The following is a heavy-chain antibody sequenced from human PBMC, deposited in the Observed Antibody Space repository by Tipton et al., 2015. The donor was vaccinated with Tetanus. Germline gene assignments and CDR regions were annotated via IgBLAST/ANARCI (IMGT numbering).Heavy chain of an antibody. CDR3: ANHPGAKTQFDY. Sequence: GSLRLSCTVSGGSPSSSDYYWGWIRQPPGEGLEWIASVYYDGSAYYNPSLKSRITISIDRSKNQFSLKLSSVTAADTAVYYCANHPGAKTQFDYWGQGTLVTVSS. D-gene: IGHD1-26*01. CDR1: GGSPSSSDYY. J-gene: IGHJ4*02. CDR2: VYYDGSA. V-gene: IGHV4-39*01.